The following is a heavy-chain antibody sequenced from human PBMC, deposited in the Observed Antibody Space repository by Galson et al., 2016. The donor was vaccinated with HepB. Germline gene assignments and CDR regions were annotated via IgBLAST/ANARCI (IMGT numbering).Heavy chain of an antibody. CDR2: INHSGST. CDR3: ARGGGVTIFGLVTKSAPLDV. Sequence: ETLSLTCAVYGGSFSGFYWSWIRQPPGKGLEWIGEINHSGSTNYSPSLKSRVTISVDTSKIQFSLKLSSVTAADTAVYYCARGGGVTIFGLVTKSAPLDVWGQGTTVTVSS. V-gene: IGHV4-34*01. CDR1: GGSFSGFY. J-gene: IGHJ6*02. D-gene: IGHD3/OR15-3a*01.